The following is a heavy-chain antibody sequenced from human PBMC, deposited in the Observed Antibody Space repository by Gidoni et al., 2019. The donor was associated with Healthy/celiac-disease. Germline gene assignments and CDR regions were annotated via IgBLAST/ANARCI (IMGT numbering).Heavy chain of an antibody. CDR1: GFTFGAYA. Sequence: EVQLVESGGGLVQPGRSLRLSCTASGFTFGAYAMSWFRKAPGKGLEWVGFIRSKAYGGTTEYAASVKGRFTISRDDSKSIAYLQMNSLKTEDTAVYYCTRGFGDYYDILTGYYNHNWYFDLWGRGTLVTVSS. V-gene: IGHV3-49*03. CDR3: TRGFGDYYDILTGYYNHNWYFDL. J-gene: IGHJ2*01. D-gene: IGHD3-9*01. CDR2: IRSKAYGGTT.